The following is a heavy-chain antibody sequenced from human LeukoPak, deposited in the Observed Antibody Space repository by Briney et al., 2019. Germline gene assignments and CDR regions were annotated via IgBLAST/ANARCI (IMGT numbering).Heavy chain of an antibody. Sequence: SVKVSCKASEGTFSSYAISWVRQAPGQGLEWMGGIIPIFGTANYAQKFQGRVTITTDESTSTAYMELSSLRSEDTAVYYCARAETYYYDSSGYPLDYWGQGALVTVSS. J-gene: IGHJ4*02. CDR3: ARAETYYYDSSGYPLDY. CDR2: IIPIFGTA. D-gene: IGHD3-22*01. V-gene: IGHV1-69*05. CDR1: EGTFSSYA.